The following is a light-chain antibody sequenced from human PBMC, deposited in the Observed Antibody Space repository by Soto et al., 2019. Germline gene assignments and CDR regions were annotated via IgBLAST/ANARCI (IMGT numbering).Light chain of an antibody. CDR3: QQRHHWPFT. CDR1: QSVSSY. CDR2: DAS. Sequence: EIVLTQSPATLSLSPGERATLSCRASQSVSSYLAWYQQKPGQAPRLLIYDASNRATGIPARFSGSGSGTDFTLTISILEPEDFAVYDCQQRHHWPFTFGPGTKVDIK. J-gene: IGKJ3*01. V-gene: IGKV3-11*01.